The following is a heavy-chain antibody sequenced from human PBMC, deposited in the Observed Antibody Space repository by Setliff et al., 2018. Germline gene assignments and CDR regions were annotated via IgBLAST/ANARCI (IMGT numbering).Heavy chain of an antibody. J-gene: IGHJ3*02. V-gene: IGHV4-39*07. D-gene: IGHD2-2*01. CDR2: VYYSGYT. Sequence: SETLSLTCNVSGGSVSSTSHYWGWIRQPPGKGMEWIGSVYYSGYTYYNPSLQSRVTISVDMSRNQFSMKLTSVTAADTAVYYCARGRMRGSCSGPSCTYDPFDIWGQGTPVTVSS. CDR1: GGSVSSTSHY. CDR3: ARGRMRGSCSGPSCTYDPFDI.